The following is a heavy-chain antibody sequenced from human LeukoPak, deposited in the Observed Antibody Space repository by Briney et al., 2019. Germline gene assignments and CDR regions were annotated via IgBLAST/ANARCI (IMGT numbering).Heavy chain of an antibody. D-gene: IGHD6-19*01. V-gene: IGHV3-66*01. CDR1: GFTFDDYG. Sequence: GGSLRLSCAASGFTFDDYGMSWVRQAPGKGLEWVSFINSGGTTNYADSVKGRFTISRDYSKNTLNLQMNSLRAEDTAVYYCATIVSDSSGWYHFDHWGQGALVTVSS. CDR2: INSGGTT. CDR3: ATIVSDSSGWYHFDH. J-gene: IGHJ4*02.